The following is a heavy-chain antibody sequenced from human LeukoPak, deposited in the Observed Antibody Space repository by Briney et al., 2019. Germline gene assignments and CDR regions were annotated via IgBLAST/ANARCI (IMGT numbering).Heavy chain of an antibody. Sequence: GESLKISCKGSGYSFTSYWIGWVRQMPGKGLEWMGIIYPGDSDTRYSPSFQGQVTISADKSISTAYLQWSSLKASGTAMYYCARADIVVVPAAIHDAFDIWGQGTMVTVSS. V-gene: IGHV5-51*01. CDR1: GYSFTSYW. CDR3: ARADIVVVPAAIHDAFDI. CDR2: IYPGDSDT. D-gene: IGHD2-2*02. J-gene: IGHJ3*02.